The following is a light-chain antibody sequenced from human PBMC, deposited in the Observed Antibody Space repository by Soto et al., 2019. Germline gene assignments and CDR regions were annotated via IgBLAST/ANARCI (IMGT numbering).Light chain of an antibody. V-gene: IGLV1-47*01. CDR3: ASWDDSLSVV. J-gene: IGLJ2*01. CDR1: SSNIGNNF. Sequence: QSVLTQPPSVSGTPGQGVTISCSGTSSNIGNNFVHWYQQLQGSAPRLLIYRNTQRPAGAPDRFSGSKSGTSASLAISRLRSEDEAHYYCASWDDSLSVVFGGGTQLTVL. CDR2: RNT.